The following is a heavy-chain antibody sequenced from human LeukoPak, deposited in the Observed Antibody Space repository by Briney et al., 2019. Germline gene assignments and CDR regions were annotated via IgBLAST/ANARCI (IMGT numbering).Heavy chain of an antibody. D-gene: IGHD6-19*01. CDR2: ISYDGSNK. Sequence: GGSLRLSCAASGFTFSSYGMHWVRQAPGKGLKWVAVISYDGSNKYYADSVKGRFTISRDNSKNTLYLQMNSLRAEDTAVYYCAKNGYSSGWYSDYWGQGTLVTVSS. V-gene: IGHV3-30*18. CDR3: AKNGYSSGWYSDY. CDR1: GFTFSSYG. J-gene: IGHJ4*02.